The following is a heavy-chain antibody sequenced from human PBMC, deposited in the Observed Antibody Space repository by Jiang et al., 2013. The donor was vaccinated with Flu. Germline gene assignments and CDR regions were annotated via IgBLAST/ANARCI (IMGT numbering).Heavy chain of an antibody. CDR2: IKSKTDGETT. CDR3: TPLTHQVDY. CDR1: GFTFSNAW. V-gene: IGHV3-15*01. Sequence: VQLVESGGGLVKPGGSLRLSCAASGFTFSNAWMSWVRQAPGKGLEWVGRIKSKTDGETTDYAAPVKGRFTISRDDSKNTLYLQMNSLKTEDTAVYYCTPLTHQVDYWADGNPWSPSPQ. J-gene: IGHJ4*02.